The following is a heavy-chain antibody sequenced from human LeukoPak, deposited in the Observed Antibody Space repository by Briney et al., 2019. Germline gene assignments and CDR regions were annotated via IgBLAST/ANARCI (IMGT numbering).Heavy chain of an antibody. CDR3: ARDGPDSTGMDV. J-gene: IGHJ6*02. V-gene: IGHV3-48*04. CDR1: GFTFSSYS. D-gene: IGHD2/OR15-2a*01. Sequence: PGGSLRLSCAASGFTFSSYSMNWVRQAPGKGLEWVSYISSSGSTIYYADSVKGRFTISRDNAKNSLYLQMNSLRAEDTAVYYCARDGPDSTGMDVWGQGTTVTVSS. CDR2: ISSSGSTI.